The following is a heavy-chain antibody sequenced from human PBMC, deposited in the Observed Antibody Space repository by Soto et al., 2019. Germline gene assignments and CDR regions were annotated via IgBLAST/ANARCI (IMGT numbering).Heavy chain of an antibody. CDR1: GCSISSYY. CDR3: ARSHDYGDNDY. D-gene: IGHD4-17*01. Sequence: SETLSLTCTFSGCSISSYYWSRIRQPPGKGLEWIGYIYYSGSTNYNPSLKSRVTISVDTSKNQFSLKLSSVTAADTAVYYCARSHDYGDNDYWGQGTLVTVSS. J-gene: IGHJ4*02. V-gene: IGHV4-59*08. CDR2: IYYSGST.